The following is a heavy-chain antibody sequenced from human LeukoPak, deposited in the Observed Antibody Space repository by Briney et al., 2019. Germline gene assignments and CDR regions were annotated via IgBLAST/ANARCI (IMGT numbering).Heavy chain of an antibody. Sequence: PGGSLRLSCAASGFIVSDYYMSWIRQAPRKGLEWVSYISYSGQTIYYADSVKGRFSISRDNAKNSLYLQMNSLRAEDTAVYYCARGTYYYDSSGYQGYFDYWGQGTLVTVSS. V-gene: IGHV3-11*04. CDR1: GFIVSDYY. CDR3: ARGTYYYDSSGYQGYFDY. D-gene: IGHD3-22*01. CDR2: ISYSGQTI. J-gene: IGHJ4*02.